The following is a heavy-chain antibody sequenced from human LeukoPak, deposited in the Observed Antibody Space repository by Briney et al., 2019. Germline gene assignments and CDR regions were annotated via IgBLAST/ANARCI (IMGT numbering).Heavy chain of an antibody. CDR1: GFTFTSSA. D-gene: IGHD4-17*01. CDR2: IVVGSGNT. CDR3: AAVRAYGDYGWGFDY. V-gene: IGHV1-58*01. J-gene: IGHJ4*02. Sequence: GTSVKVSCKASGFTFTSSAVQWVRQARGQRLEWIGWIVVGSGNTNYAQKFQERVTTTRDMPTSTAYMELSSLRSEGTAVYYCAAVRAYGDYGWGFDYWGQGTLVTVSS.